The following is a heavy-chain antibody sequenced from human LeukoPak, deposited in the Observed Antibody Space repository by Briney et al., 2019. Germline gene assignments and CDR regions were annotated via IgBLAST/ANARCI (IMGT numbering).Heavy chain of an antibody. Sequence: SETLSPTCTVSGGSISSYYWSWIRQPPGKGLEWIGYIYYSGSTNYNPSLKSRVTISVDTSKNQFSLKLSSVTAADTAVYYCARSPRAPRYVDYWGQGTLVTVSS. CDR2: IYYSGST. CDR1: GGSISSYY. CDR3: ARSPRAPRYVDY. D-gene: IGHD3-10*01. J-gene: IGHJ4*02. V-gene: IGHV4-59*01.